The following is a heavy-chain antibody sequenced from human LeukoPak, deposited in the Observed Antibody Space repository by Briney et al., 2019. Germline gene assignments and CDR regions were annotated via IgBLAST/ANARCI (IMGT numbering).Heavy chain of an antibody. CDR2: IYYSGST. V-gene: IGHV4-39*01. CDR1: GGSISSSSYY. Sequence: SETLSLTCTVSGGSISSSSYYWGWIRQPPGKGLEWIGSIYYSGSTYYNPSLKSRVTISVDTSKNQFSLKLSSVTAADTAVYYCARVVPAGPWGQGTLVTVSS. CDR3: ARVVPAGP. D-gene: IGHD2-2*01. J-gene: IGHJ5*02.